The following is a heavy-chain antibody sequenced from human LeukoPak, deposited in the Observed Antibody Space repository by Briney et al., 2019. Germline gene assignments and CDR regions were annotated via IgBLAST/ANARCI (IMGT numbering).Heavy chain of an antibody. CDR2: IYSGGST. CDR3: ASLTTMVRDFDY. CDR1: GFTISSNY. V-gene: IGHV3-66*01. D-gene: IGHD3-10*01. Sequence: GGSLKLSCAASGFTISSNYMSWVRQAPGKGLEWVSVIYSGGSTYYADSVKGRFTISRDNSKNTLYLQMNSLRAEDTAVYYCASLTTMVRDFDYWGQGTLVTVSS. J-gene: IGHJ4*02.